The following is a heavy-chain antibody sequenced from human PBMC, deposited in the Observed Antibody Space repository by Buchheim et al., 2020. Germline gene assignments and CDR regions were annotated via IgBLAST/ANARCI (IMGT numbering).Heavy chain of an antibody. CDR1: GYTFSNYG. J-gene: IGHJ4*02. D-gene: IGHD5-18*01. V-gene: IGHV3-23*01. CDR3: AKDGRDGYNYGYSFFDY. CDR2: ISASDGST. Sequence: EGRLLESGGTLVQPGGSLRLSCVASGYTFSNYGMGWVRQVPGKGLEWVSSISASDGSTDYADPVKGRFNISRGNSKNTLFLQMDSLRVEDTAVYYCAKDGRDGYNYGYSFFDYWGQGT.